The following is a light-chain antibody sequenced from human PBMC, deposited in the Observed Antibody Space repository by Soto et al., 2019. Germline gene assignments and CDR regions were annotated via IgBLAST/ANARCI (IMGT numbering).Light chain of an antibody. CDR2: LNSDVSH. CDR3: QTWGTGLLV. Sequence: QSVLTQSPSASASLGASVKLTCTLSSGHSSYAIAWHQQQPEKGPRYLMKLNSDVSHSKGDGIPDRFSGSSSGAERYLTISSPQSEDEADYYCQTWGTGLLVFGGGTKLTVL. J-gene: IGLJ3*02. CDR1: SGHSSYA. V-gene: IGLV4-69*01.